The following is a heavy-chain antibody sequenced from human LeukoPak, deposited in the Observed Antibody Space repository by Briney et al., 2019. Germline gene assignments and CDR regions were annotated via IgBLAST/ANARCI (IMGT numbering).Heavy chain of an antibody. J-gene: IGHJ3*02. D-gene: IGHD3-22*01. CDR1: GGSISSYY. Sequence: SETLSLTCTVSGGSISSYYWSWVRQPPGKGLEWIGYIYYSGSTNYNPSLKSRVTISVDTSKNQFSLKLSSVTAADTAVYYCARALPYYYDSSGYYPTTNAFDIWGQGTMVTVSS. CDR2: IYYSGST. CDR3: ARALPYYYDSSGYYPTTNAFDI. V-gene: IGHV4-59*01.